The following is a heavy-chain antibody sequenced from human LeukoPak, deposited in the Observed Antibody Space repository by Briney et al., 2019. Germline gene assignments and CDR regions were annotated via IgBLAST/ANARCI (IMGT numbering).Heavy chain of an antibody. Sequence: ASVKVSCKASGYTFTGYYMHWVRQAPGQGLEWMGWINPNSGGTNYAQKFQGRVTMTRDTSISTAYMELSRLRSDDTAVYYCARDLQTLPVQGVRYYFDYWGQGTLVTVSS. CDR2: INPNSGGT. J-gene: IGHJ4*02. CDR1: GYTFTGYY. D-gene: IGHD3-10*01. V-gene: IGHV1-2*02. CDR3: ARDLQTLPVQGVRYYFDY.